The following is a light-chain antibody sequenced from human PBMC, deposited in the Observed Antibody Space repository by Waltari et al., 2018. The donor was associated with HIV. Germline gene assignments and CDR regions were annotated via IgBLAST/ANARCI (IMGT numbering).Light chain of an antibody. CDR3: QQRSNSPRT. V-gene: IGKV3-11*01. CDR2: DAS. CDR1: QSVSSY. J-gene: IGKJ1*01. Sequence: EIVLTQSPATLSLSPGERATLSCRASQSVSSYLAWYQQKPGQAPRLLIYDASNRATGIPARFSGSGSGTDFTRTISSLEPEDFAVYYCQQRSNSPRTFGQGTKVEFK.